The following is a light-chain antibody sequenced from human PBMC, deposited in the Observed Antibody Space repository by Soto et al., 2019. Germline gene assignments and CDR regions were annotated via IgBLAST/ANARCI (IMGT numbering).Light chain of an antibody. J-gene: IGKJ1*01. Sequence: EVVLTQSPATLSLSPGERATLSCRASQSVSRYLAWYQQKPGQAPRLLIFDASNRATGIPARFSASGSGTDFTLTVSRLEPEDFAVYHCQQYGSAPWTFGQGTKVE. CDR1: QSVSRY. V-gene: IGKV3-20*01. CDR3: QQYGSAPWT. CDR2: DAS.